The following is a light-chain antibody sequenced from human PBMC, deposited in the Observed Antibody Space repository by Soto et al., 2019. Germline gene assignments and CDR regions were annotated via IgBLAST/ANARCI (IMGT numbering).Light chain of an antibody. CDR2: EVT. V-gene: IGLV2-8*01. Sequence: QSALTQPPSASGSLGQSVTISCTGTSGDVGHYNYVSWYQQQPGKAPKLMIYEVTKRPSGVPDRFSGSKSGNTASLTVSGLQAEDEADYFCISYVDTFSVIFGGGTKLTVL. CDR1: SGDVGHYNY. CDR3: ISYVDTFSVI. J-gene: IGLJ2*01.